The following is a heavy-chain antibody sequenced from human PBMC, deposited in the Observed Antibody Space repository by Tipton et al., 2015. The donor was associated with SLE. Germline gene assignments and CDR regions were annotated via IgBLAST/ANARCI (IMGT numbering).Heavy chain of an antibody. V-gene: IGHV4-38-2*02. CDR2: IYHSGST. CDR1: GYSISSGYY. D-gene: IGHD6-13*01. Sequence: TLSLTCAVSGYSISSGYYWGWIRQPPGKGLEWIGSIYHSGSTYYNPSLKSRVTISVDTSKNQFSLKLSSVTAADTAVYYCAGDEWQQLSWGQGTLVTVSS. CDR3: AGDEWQQLS. J-gene: IGHJ5*02.